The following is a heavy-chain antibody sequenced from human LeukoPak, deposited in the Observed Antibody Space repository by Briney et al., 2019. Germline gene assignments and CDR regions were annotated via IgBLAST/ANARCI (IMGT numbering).Heavy chain of an antibody. CDR3: ARGLYGDHFDY. D-gene: IGHD4-17*01. CDR2: IYHSGST. V-gene: IGHV4-30-2*01. Sequence: SETLSLTCTVSGGSISSGGYYWSWIRQPPGKGLEWIGYIYHSGSTYYNPSLKSRVTISVDTSKNQFSLKLSSVTAADTAVYYCARGLYGDHFDYWGQGTLVTVSS. J-gene: IGHJ4*02. CDR1: GGSISSGGYY.